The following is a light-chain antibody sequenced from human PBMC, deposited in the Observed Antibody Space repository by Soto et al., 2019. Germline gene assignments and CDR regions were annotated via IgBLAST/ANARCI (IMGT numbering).Light chain of an antibody. CDR3: QQGHTWPLT. J-gene: IGKJ2*01. CDR2: SAS. CDR1: QSISSE. Sequence: EIVMTQSPATLSVSPGERATLSCRASQSISSELAWYQQKPGQPPRLLIYSASTRATGVPARFTGSGSGSEFTLTISRLQSEDFAVYYCQQGHTWPLTFGQGTRLEI. V-gene: IGKV3-15*01.